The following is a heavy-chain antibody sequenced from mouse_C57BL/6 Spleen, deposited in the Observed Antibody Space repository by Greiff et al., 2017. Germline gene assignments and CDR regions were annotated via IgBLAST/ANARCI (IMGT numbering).Heavy chain of an antibody. J-gene: IGHJ4*01. CDR2: ILPGSGST. D-gene: IGHD1-1*01. CDR3: ARRGYYYGSSYSAMDY. V-gene: IGHV1-9*01. CDR1: GYTFTGYW. Sequence: QVQLKQSGAELMKPGASVKLSCKATGYTFTGYWIEWVKQRPGHGLEWIGEILPGSGSTNYNEKFKGKATLTADTSSNTAYMQISSLTTEDSAIYYCARRGYYYGSSYSAMDYWGQGTSVTVSS.